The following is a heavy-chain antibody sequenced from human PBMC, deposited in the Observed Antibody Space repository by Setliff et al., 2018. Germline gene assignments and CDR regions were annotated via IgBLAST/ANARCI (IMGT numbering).Heavy chain of an antibody. V-gene: IGHV4-34*01. CDR1: GGSFSTYY. J-gene: IGHJ4*02. D-gene: IGHD2-2*01. Sequence: PSETLFLTCAVYGGSFSTYYWSWIRQPPGKGLEWIGEISHSGSTNYNPSLKSXXTMSVXXXXXXXXXXXXXXXXXXXXXXXXRLAHCSTTSCEEALDYWSQGTLVTVSS. CDR2: ISHSGST. CDR3: RLAHCSTTSCEEALDY.